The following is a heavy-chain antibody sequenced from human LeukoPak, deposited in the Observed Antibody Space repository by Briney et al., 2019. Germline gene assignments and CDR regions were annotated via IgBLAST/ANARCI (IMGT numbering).Heavy chain of an antibody. J-gene: IGHJ5*02. V-gene: IGHV3-11*01. CDR1: GFTFSDYY. D-gene: IGHD4-23*01. CDR3: AKDWSDYGGKDWFDP. Sequence: GGSLRLSCAASGFTFSDYYMSWIRQAPGKGLEWVSYISSSGSTIYYADSVKGRFTISRDNAKNSLYLQMNSLRAEDTAVYYCAKDWSDYGGKDWFDPWGQGTLVTVSS. CDR2: ISSSGSTI.